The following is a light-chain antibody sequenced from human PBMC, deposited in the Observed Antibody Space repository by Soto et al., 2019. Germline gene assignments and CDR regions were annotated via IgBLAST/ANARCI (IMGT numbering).Light chain of an antibody. CDR1: SSDVGGHNH. CDR3: NSYTSSSTHV. V-gene: IGLV2-14*01. Sequence: QSALTQPASVSGSPGQSITISCTGSSSDVGGHNHVSWYQQHPGKAPKLMIYEVGNRPSGVSNRFSGSKSGNTASLTISGFQAEDEADYYCNSYTSSSTHVFGTGTKVTVL. J-gene: IGLJ1*01. CDR2: EVG.